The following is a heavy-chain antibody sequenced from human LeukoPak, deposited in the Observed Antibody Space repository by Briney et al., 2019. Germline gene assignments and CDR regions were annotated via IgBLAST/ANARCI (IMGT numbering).Heavy chain of an antibody. Sequence: GGSLRLSCAASGFTFSSYAMSWVRQAPGKGLEWVSAISGSGGSTYYADSVKGRFTISRDNSKNTLYLQMNSLRAEDTAVFYCAKRGLDDSSVYYFDYWGQGTLVTVSS. CDR1: GFTFSSYA. V-gene: IGHV3-23*01. CDR2: ISGSGGST. CDR3: AKRGLDDSSVYYFDY. J-gene: IGHJ4*02. D-gene: IGHD3-22*01.